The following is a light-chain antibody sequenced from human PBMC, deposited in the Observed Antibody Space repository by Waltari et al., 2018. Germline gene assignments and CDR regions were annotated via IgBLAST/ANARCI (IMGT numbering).Light chain of an antibody. CDR3: QSYDSSLSGYV. Sequence: QSVLTQPPSVSGAPGQRVTISCTGSSPNLGAGYDVPWYQQLPGTAPKPLIYGNSNRPSGVPDRFSGSKSGTSASLAITGLQAEDEADYYCQSYDSSLSGYVFGTGTKVTVL. J-gene: IGLJ1*01. CDR2: GNS. V-gene: IGLV1-40*01. CDR1: SPNLGAGYD.